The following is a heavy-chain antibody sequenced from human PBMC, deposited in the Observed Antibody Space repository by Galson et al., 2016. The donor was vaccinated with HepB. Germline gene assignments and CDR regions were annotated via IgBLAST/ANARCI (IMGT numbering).Heavy chain of an antibody. D-gene: IGHD3-3*01. V-gene: IGHV1-18*01. Sequence: SVKVSCKASGYIFTKYGLSWVRQAPGQGLEWLGWISPYDGKTKYSQKFQGRVTLTTETPTRTAHMELRSLRSDDTAVYFCARQPGILEDVLPFDYWGQGTLVTVSS. CDR3: ARQPGILEDVLPFDY. J-gene: IGHJ4*02. CDR2: ISPYDGKT. CDR1: GYIFTKYG.